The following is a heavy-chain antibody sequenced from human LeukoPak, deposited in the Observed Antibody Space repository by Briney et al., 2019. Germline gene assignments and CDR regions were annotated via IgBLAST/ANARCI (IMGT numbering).Heavy chain of an antibody. J-gene: IGHJ5*02. CDR2: IYSGGST. V-gene: IGHV3-53*01. CDR3: ARFSNGYNHNWFDP. D-gene: IGHD5-24*01. CDR1: GFTVSSNY. Sequence: PGGSLRLSCAASGFTVSSNYMSWVRQAPGKGLEWVSVIYSGGSTYYADSVKGRFTISRDNSKNTLYLQMNSLRAEDTAVYYCARFSNGYNHNWFDPWGQGTLVTVSS.